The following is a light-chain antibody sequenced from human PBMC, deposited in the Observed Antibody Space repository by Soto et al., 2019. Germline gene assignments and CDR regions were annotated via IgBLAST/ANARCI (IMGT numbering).Light chain of an antibody. CDR2: DVT. Sequence: QSALTQPRSVSGSPGQSVTISCSGTTSDVGNYNYVSWYQQHPGKAPKLIIYDVTKRPSGVPDRFSGSKSGNTASLIISGLQTEDEAHYYCCSSASSYTSVVFGGGTKLTV. CDR3: CSSASSYTSVV. J-gene: IGLJ2*01. V-gene: IGLV2-11*01. CDR1: TSDVGNYNY.